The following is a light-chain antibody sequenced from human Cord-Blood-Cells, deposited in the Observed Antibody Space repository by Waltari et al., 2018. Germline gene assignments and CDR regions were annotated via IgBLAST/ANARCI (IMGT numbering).Light chain of an antibody. CDR3: CSYAGSSTWV. J-gene: IGLJ3*02. CDR1: SSDAGSYNL. Sequence: SALTQPASVSGPPGQSITIPCTGTSSDAGSYNLVPWYQQHPGKAPKPMIYEGSKRPSGVSNRFSGSKSGNTASLTISGLQAEDEADYYCCSYAGSSTWVFGGGTKLTVL. CDR2: EGS. V-gene: IGLV2-23*01.